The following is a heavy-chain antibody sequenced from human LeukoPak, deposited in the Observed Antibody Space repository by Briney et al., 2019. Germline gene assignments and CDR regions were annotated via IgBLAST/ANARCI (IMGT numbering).Heavy chain of an antibody. V-gene: IGHV4-31*03. Sequence: SQTLSLTCTVSGGSISSGGYYWSWIRQHPGKGLEWIGYIYYSGSTYYNPSLKSRVTISVDTSKNQFSLKLSSVTAAGTAVYYCARVTYYDYVWGSYRYDAFDIWGQGTMVTVSS. CDR1: GGSISSGGYY. CDR2: IYYSGST. J-gene: IGHJ3*02. CDR3: ARVTYYDYVWGSYRYDAFDI. D-gene: IGHD3-16*02.